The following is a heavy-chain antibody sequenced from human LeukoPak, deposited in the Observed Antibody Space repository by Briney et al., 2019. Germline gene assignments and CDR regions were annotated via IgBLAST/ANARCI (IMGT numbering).Heavy chain of an antibody. D-gene: IGHD3-3*01. Sequence: ASVKVSFKASGYTFTSYDINWVRQATGQGLEWMGWMNPDSGNTGYAQKFQGRVTMTRNTSISTAYMELSSLRSEDTAVYYCARGAAMYYDFWSGYYYYYYYYMDVWGKGTTVTVSS. CDR2: MNPDSGNT. J-gene: IGHJ6*03. CDR3: ARGAAMYYDFWSGYYYYYYYYMDV. CDR1: GYTFTSYD. V-gene: IGHV1-8*01.